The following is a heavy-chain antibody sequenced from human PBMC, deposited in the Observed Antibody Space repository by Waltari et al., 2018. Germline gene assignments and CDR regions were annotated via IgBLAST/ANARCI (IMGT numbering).Heavy chain of an antibody. V-gene: IGHV4-34*01. CDR3: AREEVPYDYVWGSYRSQGFDP. D-gene: IGHD3-16*02. Sequence: QVQLQQWGAGLLKPSETLSLTCAVYGGSFSGYYWSWIRQPPGQGLEWIGEINHSGSTNYNPSLKIGVTIALATSKNQFSRKLSSVTAADTAVYYCAREEVPYDYVWGSYRSQGFDPWGQGTLVTVSS. CDR1: GGSFSGYY. J-gene: IGHJ5*02. CDR2: INHSGST.